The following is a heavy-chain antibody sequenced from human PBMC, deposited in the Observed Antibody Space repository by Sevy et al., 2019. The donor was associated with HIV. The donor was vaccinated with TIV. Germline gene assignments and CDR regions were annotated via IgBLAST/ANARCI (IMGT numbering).Heavy chain of an antibody. D-gene: IGHD3-9*01. CDR2: ISSSSSTK. J-gene: IGHJ6*02. Sequence: GGSLRLSCAASGFTFSSYSMNWVRQAPGKGLEWVSSISSSSSTKKNADSMKGRFTIFRNNAKNSLYLQMNSLRAEDTAVYYCARPMVPDLGHYDILTGYYNIYYYYGMDVWGQGTTVTVSS. CDR3: ARPMVPDLGHYDILTGYYNIYYYYGMDV. V-gene: IGHV3-21*01. CDR1: GFTFSSYS.